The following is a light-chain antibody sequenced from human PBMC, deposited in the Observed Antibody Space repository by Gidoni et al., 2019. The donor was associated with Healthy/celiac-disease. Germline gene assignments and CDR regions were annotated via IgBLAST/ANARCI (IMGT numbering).Light chain of an antibody. CDR1: SSNIGAGYD. CDR2: GNS. V-gene: IGLV1-40*01. CDR3: QSYDSSLSGSV. Sequence: QSVLPQPPSVSGVPGQRVTISCTGSSSNIGAGYDVHWYQQLPGTAPKLLIYGNSNRPSGVPDRFSGSKSGTSASLAITGLQAEDEADYYCQSYDSSLSGSVFGGGTKLTVL. J-gene: IGLJ3*02.